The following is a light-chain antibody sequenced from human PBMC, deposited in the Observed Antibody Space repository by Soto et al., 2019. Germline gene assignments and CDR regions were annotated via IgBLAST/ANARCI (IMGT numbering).Light chain of an antibody. V-gene: IGLV2-14*03. CDR2: NVY. CDR1: SSDVGAHNF. Sequence: QSALTQPASVSGSPGQSITISCTGTSSDVGAHNFVSWHQQHPGKAPKLIIYNVYDRPSGISYRFSGSKSGNTASLTISGLQGEDEADYYCSSYTISRTYVFGTGTKLTVL. J-gene: IGLJ1*01. CDR3: SSYTISRTYV.